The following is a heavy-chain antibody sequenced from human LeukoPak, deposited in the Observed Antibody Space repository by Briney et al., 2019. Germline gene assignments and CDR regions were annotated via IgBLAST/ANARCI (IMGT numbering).Heavy chain of an antibody. CDR2: FNPNSGGT. Sequence: ASVKVSCKASGYTFTGYYMHWVRQAPGQGLEWMGWFNPNSGGTNYAQKFQGRVTMTRDTSISTAYMELSRLRSDDTAVYYCARGYSSSWYGNYYYYYGMDVWGQGTTVTVSS. CDR1: GYTFTGYY. D-gene: IGHD6-13*01. J-gene: IGHJ6*02. CDR3: ARGYSSSWYGNYYYYYGMDV. V-gene: IGHV1-2*02.